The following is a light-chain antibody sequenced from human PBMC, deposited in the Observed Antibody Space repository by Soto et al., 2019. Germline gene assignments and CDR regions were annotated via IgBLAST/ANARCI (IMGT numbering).Light chain of an antibody. J-gene: IGKJ2*01. Sequence: EIVLTQSPATLSLSPGERATLSCRASQSVSIYLAWYQQKPGQAPRLLIYDASNRATGIPARFSGSGSGTDFTLTISSLEPEDFAVYYCQQRTNWPGGTFGQGTKLEIK. V-gene: IGKV3-11*01. CDR3: QQRTNWPGGT. CDR1: QSVSIY. CDR2: DAS.